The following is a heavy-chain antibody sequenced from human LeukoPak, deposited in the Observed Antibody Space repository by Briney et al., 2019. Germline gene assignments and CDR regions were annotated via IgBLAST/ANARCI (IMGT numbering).Heavy chain of an antibody. J-gene: IGHJ4*02. D-gene: IGHD2-15*01. V-gene: IGHV3-48*01. CDR2: ISSSGSAI. Sequence: GGSLRLFCAASGFPLSSYSINWVRQAPGRAGEWLSYISSSGSAIYYVDSVKGRFTVSRDNAKNSLFLQMNSPRAEDTAVYYCVRVKGSYFDYWGQGALVTVSS. CDR1: GFPLSSYS. CDR3: VRVKGSYFDY.